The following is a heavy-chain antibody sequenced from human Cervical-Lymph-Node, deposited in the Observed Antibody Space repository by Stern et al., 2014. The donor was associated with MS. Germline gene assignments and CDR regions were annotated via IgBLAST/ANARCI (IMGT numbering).Heavy chain of an antibody. CDR1: GFTFTSYA. CDR3: VRERSSRGLDY. Sequence: VHLVESGGGVVQPGRSLRVPCATAGFTFTSYAMNWVRQAPGKGLEWVAVISYDGNTKYYADSVKGRFTISRDNSKNTLYLQMSSLRAEDTAVYYCVRERSSRGLDYWGQGSLVTVSS. D-gene: IGHD5/OR15-5a*01. V-gene: IGHV3-30-3*01. CDR2: ISYDGNTK. J-gene: IGHJ4*02.